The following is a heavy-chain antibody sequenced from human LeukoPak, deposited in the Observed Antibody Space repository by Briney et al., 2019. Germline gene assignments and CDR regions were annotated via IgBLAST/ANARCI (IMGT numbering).Heavy chain of an antibody. D-gene: IGHD1-1*01. V-gene: IGHV3-74*03. CDR2: INTDGTST. CDR3: ARDKNWNWFDP. CDR1: GFTFSGYW. J-gene: IGHJ5*02. Sequence: GGSLRLSCAASGFTFSGYWMHWVRQGPGKGLVWVSRINTDGTSTTYADSVKGRFTISRDNAKNTLYLQMNSLRPDDTAVYYCARDKNWNWFDPWGQGSLVTVSS.